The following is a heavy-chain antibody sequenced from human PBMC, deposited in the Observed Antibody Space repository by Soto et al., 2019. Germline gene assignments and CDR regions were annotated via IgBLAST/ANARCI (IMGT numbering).Heavy chain of an antibody. CDR2: INPNSGGT. V-gene: IGHV1-2*02. CDR1: GYTCTGYY. CDR3: ARDLAKGGGSVGFDY. Sequence: QVQLVQSGAEVKKPGASVKVYCKASGYTCTGYYIHWVRKAPGQGLEWMGWINPNSGGTKYPKKFQGRVTMTRDTSIRTVYMSLSGLKFDATAVYFCARDLAKGGGSVGFDYWGQGTLVAVSS. D-gene: IGHD2-15*01. J-gene: IGHJ4*02.